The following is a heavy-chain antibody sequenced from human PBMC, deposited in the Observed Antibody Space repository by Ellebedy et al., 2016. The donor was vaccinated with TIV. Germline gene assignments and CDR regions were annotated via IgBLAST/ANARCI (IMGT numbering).Heavy chain of an antibody. CDR2: VYHSEST. CDR3: ARARAVAGTFTLDY. Sequence: SETLSLXXTVSSASISSGGYYWSWIRQYPGKGLEWIGYVYHSESTYYNPSLKSRVSISLVTSKNQFSLKLSSVTAADTAVYYCARARAVAGTFTLDYWGQGTLVTVSS. V-gene: IGHV4-31*03. CDR1: SASISSGGYY. J-gene: IGHJ4*02. D-gene: IGHD6-19*01.